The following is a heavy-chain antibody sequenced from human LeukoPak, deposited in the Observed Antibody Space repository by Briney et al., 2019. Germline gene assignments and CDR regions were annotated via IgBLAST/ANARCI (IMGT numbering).Heavy chain of an antibody. D-gene: IGHD2-15*01. Sequence: SETLSLTCSVSGGSISSNIYQWGWIRQPPGKGLEWFGTMIYSGSTYYDPSLESRVTISADVSRNQFSLRLSSVTAADTAVYYCARHYCSGGSCYGLGYWGQGTLVTVSS. CDR2: MIYSGST. J-gene: IGHJ4*02. CDR1: GGSISSNIYQ. V-gene: IGHV4-39*01. CDR3: ARHYCSGGSCYGLGY.